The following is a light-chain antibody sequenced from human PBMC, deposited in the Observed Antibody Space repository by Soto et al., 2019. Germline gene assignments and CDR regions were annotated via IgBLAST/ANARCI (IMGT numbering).Light chain of an antibody. CDR1: TNDIGGYNY. CDR3: CSYTVSATLV. CDR2: EVR. Sequence: QSVLTQPASVSGSPGQSITISCSGTTNDIGGYNYVSWYQHHPGKVPKVIIYEVRNRPSGVFNRFSGSKSGNTASLTISGLPAGDGADYYCCSYTVSATLVFGGGTKLTVL. V-gene: IGLV2-14*01. J-gene: IGLJ3*02.